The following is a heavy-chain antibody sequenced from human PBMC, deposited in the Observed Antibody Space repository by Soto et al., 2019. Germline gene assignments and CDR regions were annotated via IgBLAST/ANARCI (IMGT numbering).Heavy chain of an antibody. D-gene: IGHD3-10*01. J-gene: IGHJ3*01. Sequence: GSLRLSCAASVLTFTNYEMNWVRQAPGKGLEWVSYIGRSGTTTYYADSLKGRFTISRDNAKNSLYLQMNSLRAEDTAVYYCATRSGGGGAFDFWGQGTMVTVSS. CDR2: IGRSGTTT. CDR1: VLTFTNYE. CDR3: ATRSGGGGAFDF. V-gene: IGHV3-48*03.